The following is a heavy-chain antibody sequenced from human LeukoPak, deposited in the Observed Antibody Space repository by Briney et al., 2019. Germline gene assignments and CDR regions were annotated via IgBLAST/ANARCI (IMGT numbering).Heavy chain of an antibody. Sequence: GGSLRLSCAASGFTFSSYSMNWVRQAPGKGLEWVSSISSSSSYIYYADSVKGRFTISRDNAKNSLYLQMNSLRAEDTAVYYCAKDRYSHWGLLDYWGQGTLVTVSS. CDR1: GFTFSSYS. CDR2: ISSSSSYI. J-gene: IGHJ4*02. D-gene: IGHD2-15*01. CDR3: AKDRYSHWGLLDY. V-gene: IGHV3-21*04.